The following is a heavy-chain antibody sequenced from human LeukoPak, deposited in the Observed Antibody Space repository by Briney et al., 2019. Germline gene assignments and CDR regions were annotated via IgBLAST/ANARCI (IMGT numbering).Heavy chain of an antibody. CDR1: GFTFRTYA. CDR3: AKSASAYYYMDV. D-gene: IGHD4/OR15-4a*01. J-gene: IGHJ6*03. Sequence: GGSLRLSCAASGFTFRTYAMHWVRQAPGKGLEWVAFMSHGGVKIFHADSVKGRFTISRDNSKSILYLQMNSLRAEDTAVYYCAKSASAYYYMDVWGKGTTVTVSS. CDR2: MSHGGVKI. V-gene: IGHV3-30*18.